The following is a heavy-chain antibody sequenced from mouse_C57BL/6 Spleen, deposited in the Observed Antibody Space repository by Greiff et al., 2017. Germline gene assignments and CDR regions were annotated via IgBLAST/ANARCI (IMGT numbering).Heavy chain of an antibody. CDR1: GYTFTDYN. CDR2: INPNNGGT. J-gene: IGHJ4*01. CDR3: ARLTTVVAYYAMDY. Sequence: VQLQQSGPELVKPGASVKIPCKASGYTFTDYNMDWVKQSHGKSLEWIGDINPNNGGTIYNQKFKGKATLTVDKSSSTAYMELRSLTSEDTAVYYCARLTTVVAYYAMDYWGQGTSVTVSS. V-gene: IGHV1-18*01. D-gene: IGHD1-1*01.